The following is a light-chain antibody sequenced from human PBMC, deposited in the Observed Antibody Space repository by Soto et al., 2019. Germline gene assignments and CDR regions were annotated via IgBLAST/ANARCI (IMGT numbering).Light chain of an antibody. CDR3: QQYGSSPGT. J-gene: IGKJ1*01. CDR2: DTS. Sequence: EIVLTQSPVTLSFSPEETSTLSCRASQSVRDRYLAWYQQKPGQAPSLLIYDTSTRATGVPDRFSGSGSGTDFALTISRVEPEDFAIYFCQQYGSSPGTFGQGTKVDIK. CDR1: QSVRDRY. V-gene: IGKV3-20*01.